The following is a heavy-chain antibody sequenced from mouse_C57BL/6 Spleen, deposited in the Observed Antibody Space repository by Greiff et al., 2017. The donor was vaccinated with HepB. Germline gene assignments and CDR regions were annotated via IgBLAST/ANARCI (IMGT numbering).Heavy chain of an antibody. V-gene: IGHV1-50*01. CDR3: ARRYYDSDY. J-gene: IGHJ2*01. D-gene: IGHD2-4*01. Sequence: QVQLKQPGAELVKPGASVKLSCKASGYTFTSYWMQWVKQRPGQGLEWIGEIDPSDSYTNYNQKFKGKATLTVDTSSSTAYMQLSSLTSEDSAVYNCARRYYDSDYWGQGTTLTVSS. CDR2: IDPSDSYT. CDR1: GYTFTSYW.